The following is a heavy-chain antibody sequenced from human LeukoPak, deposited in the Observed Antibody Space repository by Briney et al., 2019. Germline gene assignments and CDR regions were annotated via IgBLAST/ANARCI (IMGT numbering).Heavy chain of an antibody. CDR3: AREDTGGLDH. CDR1: GGSISSSSHY. CDR2: IYYSGST. J-gene: IGHJ4*02. V-gene: IGHV4-39*07. Sequence: SETLSLTCSVSGGSISSSSHYWDWIRQPPGEGLEWIGSIYYSGSTYYNPSLKSRVTISVDTSKNQFSLKLISVTAADTAVYYCAREDTGGLDHWGQGILVTVPP. D-gene: IGHD4-23*01.